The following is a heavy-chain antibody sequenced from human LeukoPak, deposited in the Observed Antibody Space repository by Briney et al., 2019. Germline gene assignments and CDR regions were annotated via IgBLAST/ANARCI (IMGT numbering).Heavy chain of an antibody. V-gene: IGHV3-43*01. CDR3: AKERSSGWPSLDS. D-gene: IGHD6-19*01. J-gene: IGHJ4*02. CDR2: ICRRDNNR. CDR1: GFTFDRYT. Sequence: QPGESLRLSCAASGFTFDRYTIHWVRQAPRKVLECVSLICRRDNNRYYADSVRGRFTISRDNSKTSLYLQMNSLITEDTALYYCAKERSSGWPSLDSWGRGTLVTVSS.